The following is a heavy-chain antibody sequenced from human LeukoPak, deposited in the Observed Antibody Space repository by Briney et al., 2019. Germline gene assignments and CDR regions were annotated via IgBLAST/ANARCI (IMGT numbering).Heavy chain of an antibody. Sequence: PSETLSLTCTVSGGSISNYYWSWIRQPPGRGLEWIGYIYFRGDTKYNPSLKSRVTISVDTPKNQFSLEVSSVTAADTAVYFCARHPYSNFVLDYWGQGSLVTVSS. CDR1: GGSISNYY. V-gene: IGHV4-59*08. J-gene: IGHJ4*02. CDR3: ARHPYSNFVLDY. CDR2: IYFRGDT. D-gene: IGHD4-11*01.